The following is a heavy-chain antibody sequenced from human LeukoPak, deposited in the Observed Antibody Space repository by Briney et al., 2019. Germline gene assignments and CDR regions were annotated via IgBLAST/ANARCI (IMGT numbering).Heavy chain of an antibody. J-gene: IGHJ4*02. CDR3: SRLGTAYSSGYIDY. D-gene: IGHD3-22*01. V-gene: IGHV4-59*01. Sequence: SETLSLTCTVSGGSISSYYWSWIRQPPGQGLEWIGYIYYSGSTNYNPTLKSRVTISVDTSKNQFSLKLSSVTAADTAVYYCSRLGTAYSSGYIDYWGQGTLVTVSS. CDR2: IYYSGST. CDR1: GGSISSYY.